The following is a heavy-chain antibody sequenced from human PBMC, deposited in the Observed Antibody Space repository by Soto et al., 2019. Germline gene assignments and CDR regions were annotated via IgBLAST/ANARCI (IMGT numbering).Heavy chain of an antibody. CDR3: AGDAFDI. CDR2: IKEDGSEK. Sequence: GGSLRLCCAASGFTVSSNYMSWVRQAPGKGLEWVANIKEDGSEKYYVDSVKGRFTISRDNAKNSLYLQMGSLRAEDMGVYYCAGDAFDIWGQGTMVTVSS. J-gene: IGHJ3*02. V-gene: IGHV3-7*04. CDR1: GFTVSSNY.